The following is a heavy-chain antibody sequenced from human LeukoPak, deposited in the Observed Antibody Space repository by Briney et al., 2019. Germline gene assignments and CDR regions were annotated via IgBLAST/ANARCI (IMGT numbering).Heavy chain of an antibody. CDR3: ARDANGRITIFGVVINNWFDP. V-gene: IGHV1-46*01. Sequence: ASVKVSFKASGYTFTSYYMHWVRQASGQGLEWMGIVNPSGGSTSYAQKFQGRVTMTRDMSTSTVYMELSSLRSEDTAVYYCARDANGRITIFGVVINNWFDPWGQGTLVTVSS. CDR2: VNPSGGST. D-gene: IGHD3-3*01. CDR1: GYTFTSYY. J-gene: IGHJ5*02.